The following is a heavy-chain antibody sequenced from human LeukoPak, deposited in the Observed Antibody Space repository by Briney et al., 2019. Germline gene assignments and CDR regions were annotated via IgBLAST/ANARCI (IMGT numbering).Heavy chain of an antibody. Sequence: TSETLSLTCTVSGGSISSGSYYWSWIRQPAGKGLEWIGRIYTSGSTNYNPSLKSRVTISGDTSKNQFSLRLSSVTAADTAVYYCARASYSYDINGWVPFDYWGQGTLVTVSS. CDR3: ARASYSYDINGWVPFDY. CDR2: IYTSGST. CDR1: GGSISSGSYY. D-gene: IGHD3-22*01. V-gene: IGHV4-61*02. J-gene: IGHJ4*02.